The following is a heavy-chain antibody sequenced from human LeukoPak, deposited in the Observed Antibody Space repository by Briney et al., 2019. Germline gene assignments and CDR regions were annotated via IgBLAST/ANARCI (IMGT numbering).Heavy chain of an antibody. J-gene: IGHJ6*03. D-gene: IGHD3-10*01. Sequence: PGGSLRLSCAASGFTFSNYAMSWVRQAPGKGLEWVSAFSGSGGSTYYADSVKGRFTLSRDNSKNTLYLQMNSLRAEDTAVYYCARDGMVRGVKNYMDVWGKGTTVTVSS. CDR3: ARDGMVRGVKNYMDV. CDR1: GFTFSNYA. V-gene: IGHV3-23*01. CDR2: FSGSGGST.